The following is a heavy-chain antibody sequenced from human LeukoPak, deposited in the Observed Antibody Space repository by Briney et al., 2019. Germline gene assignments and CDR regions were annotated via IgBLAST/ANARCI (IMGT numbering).Heavy chain of an antibody. Sequence: PGGSLRPSGSAFGFALTSYGMHGVRHCPGKGLEGGAFIRYEGSNKYYARPLKGRFAIPPNNSKTTPNLQRNSLRAQATAGYCCAKDPDGYERSGYPDYWGQGTLVTVSS. V-gene: IGHV3-30*02. CDR2: IRYEGSNK. D-gene: IGHD3-22*01. J-gene: IGHJ4*02. CDR1: GFALTSYG. CDR3: AKDPDGYERSGYPDY.